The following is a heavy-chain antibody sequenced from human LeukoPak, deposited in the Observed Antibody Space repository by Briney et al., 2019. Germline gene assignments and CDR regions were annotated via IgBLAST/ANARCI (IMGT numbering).Heavy chain of an antibody. CDR3: ARDLGEPNYYGSGSYYRYYFDY. J-gene: IGHJ4*02. CDR1: GFTFSSYA. D-gene: IGHD3-10*01. Sequence: PGGSLRLSCAASGFTFSSYAMHWVRQAPGKGLEWVAVISYDGSNKYYADSVKGRFTISRGNSKNTLYLQMNSLRAEDTAVYYCARDLGEPNYYGSGSYYRYYFDYWGQGTLVTVSS. CDR2: ISYDGSNK. V-gene: IGHV3-30*04.